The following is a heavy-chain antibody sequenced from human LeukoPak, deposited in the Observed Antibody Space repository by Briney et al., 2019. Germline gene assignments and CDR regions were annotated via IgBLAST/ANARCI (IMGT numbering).Heavy chain of an antibody. CDR2: INRSGST. D-gene: IGHD6-13*01. Sequence: SETLSLTCAVYGGSFSGYYWSWIRQPPGKGLEWIGEINRSGSTNYNPSLKSRVTISVDTSKNQFSLKLNSVTAADTAVYYCAREVVAAAGTVDYWGQGTLVTVSS. J-gene: IGHJ4*02. CDR1: GGSFSGYY. CDR3: AREVVAAAGTVDY. V-gene: IGHV4-34*01.